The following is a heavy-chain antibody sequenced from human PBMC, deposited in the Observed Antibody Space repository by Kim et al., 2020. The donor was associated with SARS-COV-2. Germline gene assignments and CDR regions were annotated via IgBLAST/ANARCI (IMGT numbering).Heavy chain of an antibody. D-gene: IGHD3-9*01. CDR3: AKASLRYFDWLSFGVFDY. J-gene: IGHJ4*02. CDR1: GFTFSSYG. V-gene: IGHV3-33*06. CDR2: IWYDGSNK. Sequence: GGSLRLSCAASGFTFSSYGMHWVRQAPGKGLEWVAVIWYDGSNKYYADSVKGRFTISRDNSKNTLYLQMNSLRAEDTAVYYCAKASLRYFDWLSFGVFDYWGQGTLVTVSS.